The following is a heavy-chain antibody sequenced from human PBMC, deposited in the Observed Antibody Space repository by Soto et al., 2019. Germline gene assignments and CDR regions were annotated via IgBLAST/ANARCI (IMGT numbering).Heavy chain of an antibody. CDR3: ASTSDAFDI. J-gene: IGHJ3*02. V-gene: IGHV4-30-4*01. CDR2: IYYSGST. CDR1: GGCISSGDYY. Sequence: PSETLSLTCTVSGGCISSGDYYRSWIRQPPGKGLEWIGYIYYSGSTYYNPSLKSRVTISVDTSKNQFSLKLSSVTAADTAVYYCASTSDAFDIWGQGTMVTVSS.